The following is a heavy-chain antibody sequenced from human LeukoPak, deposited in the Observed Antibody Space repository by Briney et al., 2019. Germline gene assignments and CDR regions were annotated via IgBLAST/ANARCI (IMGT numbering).Heavy chain of an antibody. CDR1: AGSFSGYY. J-gene: IGHJ2*01. CDR3: ARRGLRDDWYFDL. CDR2: INHSGST. D-gene: IGHD4-17*01. V-gene: IGHV4-34*01. Sequence: PSETLSLTCAVYAGSFSGYYWSWIRQPPGKGLEWIGEINHSGSTNYNPSLKSRVTISVDTSKNQFSLKLSSVTPADTAVYYCARRGLRDDWYFDLWGRGTLVTVSS.